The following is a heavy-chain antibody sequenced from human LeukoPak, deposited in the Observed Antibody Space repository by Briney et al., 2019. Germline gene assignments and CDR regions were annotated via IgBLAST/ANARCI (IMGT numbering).Heavy chain of an antibody. Sequence: TSETLSLTCTVSGGSISSGSYYWSWIRQPAGKGLEWIGRIYTSGSTNYSPSLKSRVTISVDTSKNQFSLKLSSVTAADTAVYYCAREAATVTTGLDYWGQGTLVTVSS. CDR2: IYTSGST. J-gene: IGHJ4*02. CDR3: AREAATVTTGLDY. V-gene: IGHV4-61*02. D-gene: IGHD4-17*01. CDR1: GGSISSGSYY.